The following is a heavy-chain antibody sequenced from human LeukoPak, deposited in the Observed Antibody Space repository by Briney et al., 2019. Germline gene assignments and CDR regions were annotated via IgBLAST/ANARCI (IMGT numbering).Heavy chain of an antibody. V-gene: IGHV4-39*07. Sequence: SETLSLTCTVSGGSISSGSYYWSWIRQPPGKGLEWIGEINHSGSTNYNPSLKSRVTISVDTSKNQFSLKLSSVTAADTAVYYCARGDGGIQLWLSFDYWGQGTLVTVSS. D-gene: IGHD5-18*01. CDR1: GGSISSGSYY. CDR2: INHSGST. J-gene: IGHJ4*02. CDR3: ARGDGGIQLWLSFDY.